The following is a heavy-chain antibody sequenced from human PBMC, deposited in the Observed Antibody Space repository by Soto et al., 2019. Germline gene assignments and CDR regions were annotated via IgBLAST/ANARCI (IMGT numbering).Heavy chain of an antibody. V-gene: IGHV1-18*01. CDR2: ITVDSGAT. CDR3: ARDRDGYTYGFNY. Sequence: QVQLVQSGPEVKKPGASVKVYCKTSGYTFTTYGISWVRQAPGQGLEWMGWITVDSGATNYAQKYQGRVTTPTDTSTTTAYMEMRSLRYYDTAVYYCARDRDGYTYGFNYWGQGTPVTVAS. CDR1: GYTFTTYG. D-gene: IGHD5-12*01. J-gene: IGHJ4*02.